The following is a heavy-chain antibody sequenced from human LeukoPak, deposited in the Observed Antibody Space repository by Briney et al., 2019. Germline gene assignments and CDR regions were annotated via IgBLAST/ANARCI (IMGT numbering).Heavy chain of an antibody. J-gene: IGHJ4*02. CDR1: GGSVSRSPYY. D-gene: IGHD2-8*01. Sequence: SETLSLTCTVSGGSVSRSPYYWGWIRQPPGKGLEWIGNIYYSGSTYYNPSLKSRVTISVDTSKNQFSLKVTSVTAADTAVYYCARDLMGYYFDYWGQGTLVTVSS. V-gene: IGHV4-39*07. CDR3: ARDLMGYYFDY. CDR2: IYYSGST.